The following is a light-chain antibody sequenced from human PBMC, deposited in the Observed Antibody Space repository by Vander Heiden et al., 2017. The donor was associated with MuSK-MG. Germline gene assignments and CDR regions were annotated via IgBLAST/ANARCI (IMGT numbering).Light chain of an antibody. CDR2: AAS. V-gene: IGKV1-9*01. CDR3: QQLNSYPLS. Sequence: DIRLTQSPSFLSASVGDRVTITCRASQGIYSYLAWYQQKPGKAPKLLIYAASTLQSGVPSRFSGSGSGTEFTLTISSLQPEGFATYYCQQLNSYPLSFGGGTKVEIK. J-gene: IGKJ4*01. CDR1: QGIYSY.